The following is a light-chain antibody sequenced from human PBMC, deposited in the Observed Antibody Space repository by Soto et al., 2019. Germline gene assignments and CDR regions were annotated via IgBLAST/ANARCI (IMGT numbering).Light chain of an antibody. CDR3: SSYTTSSSYF. J-gene: IGLJ1*01. CDR2: DVS. Sequence: QSVLTQPASVSGSPGQSITISCTGTSSDVGAYNFVSWCQQHPGKAPKLMIYDVSDRPSGVSNRFSGSKSGNTASLTISGLQAEDEADYYCSSYTTSSSYFFGTGTKVTVL. V-gene: IGLV2-14*01. CDR1: SSDVGAYNF.